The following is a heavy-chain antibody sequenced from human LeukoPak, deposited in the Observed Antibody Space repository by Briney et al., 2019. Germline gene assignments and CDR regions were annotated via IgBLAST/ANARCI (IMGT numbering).Heavy chain of an antibody. CDR3: ARVVTEFHRFAS. Sequence: ASVKVSCKASGYTFTDYYIHWMRQAHGQGLEWVGWINPKSGGTNYAQKFQGIITMTRDTSIRTAYVELSRLTSDDTAVYYCARVVTEFHRFASWGQGTLVTVSS. D-gene: IGHD1-14*01. CDR2: INPKSGGT. CDR1: GYTFTDYY. J-gene: IGHJ4*02. V-gene: IGHV1-2*02.